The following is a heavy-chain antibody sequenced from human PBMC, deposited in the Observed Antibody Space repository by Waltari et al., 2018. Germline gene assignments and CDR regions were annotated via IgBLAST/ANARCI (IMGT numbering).Heavy chain of an antibody. V-gene: IGHV3-7*02. CDR2: IKQDGSEE. J-gene: IGHJ5*02. CDR1: GFSVSRNW. CDR3: ARAYH. Sequence: EVQLVESVGGSVQPGGSLRLACAASGFSVSRNWMSWVRQAPGKGLEWVASIKQDGSEEYYVDSVKGRFTISRDNAKNSLYLQMNNLRVEDTAIYYCARAYHWGQGTLVTVSS.